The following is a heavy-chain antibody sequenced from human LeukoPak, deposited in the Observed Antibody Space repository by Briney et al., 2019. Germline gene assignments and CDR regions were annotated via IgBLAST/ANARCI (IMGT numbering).Heavy chain of an antibody. Sequence: KPSETLSLTCTVSGGSISSYYWSWIRQPPGKGLEWIGDIYYSGSTNYNPSLKSRVTISVDTSKNQFSLKLSSVTAADTAVYYCARVPSSGYFDYWGQGTLVTVSS. J-gene: IGHJ4*02. CDR3: ARVPSSGYFDY. CDR1: GGSISSYY. V-gene: IGHV4-59*01. D-gene: IGHD3-22*01. CDR2: IYYSGST.